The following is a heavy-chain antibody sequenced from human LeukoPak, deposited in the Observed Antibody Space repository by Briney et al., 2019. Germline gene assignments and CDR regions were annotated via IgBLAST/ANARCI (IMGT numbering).Heavy chain of an antibody. Sequence: GGSLRLSCAASGFTFSSYEMNWVRQAPGKGLEWVSYISSSGSTIYYADSVKGRFTISRDNAKNSLYLQMNSPKAEDTAVYYCARASSIVSPPVYWGQGTLVTVSS. CDR3: ARASSIVSPPVY. CDR1: GFTFSSYE. CDR2: ISSSGSTI. J-gene: IGHJ4*02. V-gene: IGHV3-48*03. D-gene: IGHD2-15*01.